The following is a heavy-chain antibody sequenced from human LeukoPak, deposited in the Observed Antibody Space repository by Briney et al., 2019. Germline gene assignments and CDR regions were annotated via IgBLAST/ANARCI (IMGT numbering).Heavy chain of an antibody. J-gene: IGHJ4*02. CDR1: GFTFSSYA. V-gene: IGHV3-23*01. Sequence: GGSLRLSCAASGFTFSSYAMSWVRQAPGKGLEWVSAISGSGGSTYYADSVKGRFTISRDNSKNTLYLQMNSLRAEDTAVYYCAKVPHYYYGSGSFQFDYWGQGTLVAVSS. D-gene: IGHD3-10*01. CDR3: AKVPHYYYGSGSFQFDY. CDR2: ISGSGGST.